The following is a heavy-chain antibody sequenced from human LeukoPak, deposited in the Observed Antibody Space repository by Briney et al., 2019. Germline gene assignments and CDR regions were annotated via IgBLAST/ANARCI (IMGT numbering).Heavy chain of an antibody. J-gene: IGHJ4*02. CDR1: GGSISSGSYY. Sequence: SQTLSLTCTVSGGSISSGSYYWSWIRQPAGKGLEWIGRIYTSGSTNYNPSLKSRVTISVDTSKNQFSLKLSSVTAADTAVYYCARERPDSSGYYFDYWGQGTLVTVSS. D-gene: IGHD3-22*01. V-gene: IGHV4-61*02. CDR2: IYTSGST. CDR3: ARERPDSSGYYFDY.